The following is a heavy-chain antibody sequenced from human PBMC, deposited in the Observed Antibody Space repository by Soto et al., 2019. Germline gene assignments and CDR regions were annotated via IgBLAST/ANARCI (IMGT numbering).Heavy chain of an antibody. CDR1: GGSTSSYY. V-gene: IGHV4-59*01. CDR3: ARGGGWELSGAFDI. CDR2: IYYSGST. Sequence: KPSETLSLTCTVSGGSTSSYYWSWIRQPPGKGLEWIGYIYYSGSTNYNPSLKSRVTISVDTSKNQFSLKLSSVTAADTAVYYCARGGGWELSGAFDIWGQGTMVTVSS. J-gene: IGHJ3*02. D-gene: IGHD1-26*01.